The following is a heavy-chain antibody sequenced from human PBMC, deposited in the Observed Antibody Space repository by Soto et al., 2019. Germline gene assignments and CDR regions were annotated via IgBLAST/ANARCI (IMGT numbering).Heavy chain of an antibody. CDR2: IYYSGST. Sequence: ETLSLTCTVSGGSISSYYWSWIRQPPGKGLEWIGYIYYSGSTNYNPSLKSRVTISVDTSKNQFSLKPSSVTAADTAVYYCARTEQGYCSSTSCYGYYYYMDVWGKGTTVTVSS. V-gene: IGHV4-59*08. CDR1: GGSISSYY. J-gene: IGHJ6*03. CDR3: ARTEQGYCSSTSCYGYYYYMDV. D-gene: IGHD2-2*01.